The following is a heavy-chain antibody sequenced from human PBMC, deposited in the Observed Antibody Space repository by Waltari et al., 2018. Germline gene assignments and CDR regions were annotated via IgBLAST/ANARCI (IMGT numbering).Heavy chain of an antibody. J-gene: IGHJ5*02. CDR1: GYTLTELS. CDR2: FDPEDGET. V-gene: IGHV1-24*01. CDR3: ATAPDYYDSSGPPWFDP. D-gene: IGHD3-22*01. Sequence: QVQLVQSGAEVKKPGASVKVSCKVSGYTLTELSMHWVRQAPGKGLEWMGGFDPEDGETIYAQKFQGRVTMIEDTSTDTAYMELSSLRSEDTAVYYCATAPDYYDSSGPPWFDPWGQGTLVTVSS.